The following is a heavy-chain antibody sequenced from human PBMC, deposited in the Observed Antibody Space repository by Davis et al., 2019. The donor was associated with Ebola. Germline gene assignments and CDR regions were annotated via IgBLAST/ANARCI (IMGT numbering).Heavy chain of an antibody. CDR1: GGSFSGYY. Sequence: MPSETLSLTCAVYGGSFSGYYWSWIRQPPGKGLEWIGEINHSGSTNYNPSLKSRVTISVDTSKNQFSLKLSSVTAADTAVYYCARGRWNYGYWGQGTLVTVSS. D-gene: IGHD1-7*01. V-gene: IGHV4-34*01. J-gene: IGHJ4*02. CDR2: INHSGST. CDR3: ARGRWNYGY.